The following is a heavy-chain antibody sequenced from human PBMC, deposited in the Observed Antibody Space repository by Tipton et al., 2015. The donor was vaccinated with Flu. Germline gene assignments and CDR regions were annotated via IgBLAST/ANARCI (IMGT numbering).Heavy chain of an antibody. D-gene: IGHD3-16*01. V-gene: IGHV3-7*01. J-gene: IGHJ4*02. CDR3: ARGFIRLCDY. Sequence: SLRLSCAASEFTFSTYWMSWVRQAPGKGLEWVANVNQGGGQKYYVDSVKGRFTISRDNAKNSLYLQMNGLRAEDTAVYYCARGFIRLCDYWGQGTLVSVSS. CDR1: EFTFSTYW. CDR2: VNQGGGQK.